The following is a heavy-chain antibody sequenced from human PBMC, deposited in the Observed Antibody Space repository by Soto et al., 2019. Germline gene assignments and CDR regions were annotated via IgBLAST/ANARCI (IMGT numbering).Heavy chain of an antibody. CDR1: GYSFTTYW. V-gene: IGHV5-51*01. J-gene: IGHJ4*02. D-gene: IGHD3-22*01. CDR2: IYPGDSDT. Sequence: GESLKISCKGSGYSFTTYWIGWVRQMPGKGLEWMGIIYPGDSDTRYSPSYQGQVTISADKSITTVYLQWSSLKASDTAMYYCARPYYYDSSGFYYGYWGQGTLVTVSS. CDR3: ARPYYYDSSGFYYGY.